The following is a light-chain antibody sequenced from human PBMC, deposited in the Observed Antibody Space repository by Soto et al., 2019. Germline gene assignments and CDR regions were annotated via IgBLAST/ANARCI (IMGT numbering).Light chain of an antibody. J-gene: IGLJ2*01. V-gene: IGLV1-51*01. CDR3: GTWDSSLSAVV. CDR1: TSNIGNNY. CDR2: DNN. Sequence: QSVLTQPPSVSAAPGQKVTISCSGSTSNIGNNYVSWYRQFPGTAPQLLIYDNNKRPSGIPDRFSASKSGTSATLGITGLQTGDEADYYCGTWDSSLSAVVFGGGTKLTVL.